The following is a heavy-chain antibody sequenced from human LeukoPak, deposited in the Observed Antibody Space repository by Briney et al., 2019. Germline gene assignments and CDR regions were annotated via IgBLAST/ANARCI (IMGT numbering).Heavy chain of an antibody. Sequence: GGSLRLSCAASGFTFSSYAMHWVRQAPGKGLEWVAVIWYDGSNRYYADPVKGRFTVSRDNSKNTLYLQMNSLRAEDTALYYCARVAGTIRIWPQPFGDGMDVWGQGTTVTVSS. CDR2: IWYDGSNR. CDR1: GFTFSSYA. J-gene: IGHJ6*02. D-gene: IGHD3-16*01. CDR3: ARVAGTIRIWPQPFGDGMDV. V-gene: IGHV3-33*08.